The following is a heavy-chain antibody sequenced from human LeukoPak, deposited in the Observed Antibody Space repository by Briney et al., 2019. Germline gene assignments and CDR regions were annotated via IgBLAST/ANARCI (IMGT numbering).Heavy chain of an antibody. V-gene: IGHV3-21*01. CDR1: GFTFSSYS. D-gene: IGHD2-2*01. CDR2: ISSSSSYI. Sequence: GGSLRLSCAASGFTFSSYSMNWVRQAPGKGLEWVSSISSSSSYIYYADSVKGRFTISRDNAKNSLYMQMNSLRAEDTAVYYCAATRVSWFDPWGQGTLVTVSS. CDR3: AATRVSWFDP. J-gene: IGHJ5*02.